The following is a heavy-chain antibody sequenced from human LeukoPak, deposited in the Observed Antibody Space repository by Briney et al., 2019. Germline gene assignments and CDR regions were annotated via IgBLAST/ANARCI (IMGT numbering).Heavy chain of an antibody. CDR3: ARSWSGFGELLSYFDY. V-gene: IGHV3-33*01. Sequence: GGSLRLSCAASGFTFSSYGMHWVRQAPGKGLEWVAVIWYDGSNKYYANSVKGRFTISRDNSKNTLYLQMNSLRAEDTAVYYCARSWSGFGELLSYFDYWGQGTLVTVSS. J-gene: IGHJ4*02. CDR1: GFTFSSYG. D-gene: IGHD3-10*01. CDR2: IWYDGSNK.